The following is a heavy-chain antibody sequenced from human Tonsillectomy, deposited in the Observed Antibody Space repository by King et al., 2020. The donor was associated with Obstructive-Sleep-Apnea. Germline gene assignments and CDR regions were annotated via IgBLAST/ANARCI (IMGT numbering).Heavy chain of an antibody. Sequence: VQLVQSGAEVRKPGASVKVSCKASGYTFTDYFMHWVRQAPGQGLEWMGWINPNSGGTNYAQKFQGRVTMTRDTFISTAYRELSGLRSDDTAVYYCARDVPTSDRAEDYWGQGTLVTVSS. J-gene: IGHJ4*02. V-gene: IGHV1-2*02. CDR3: ARDVPTSDRAEDY. CDR2: INPNSGGT. CDR1: GYTFTDYF.